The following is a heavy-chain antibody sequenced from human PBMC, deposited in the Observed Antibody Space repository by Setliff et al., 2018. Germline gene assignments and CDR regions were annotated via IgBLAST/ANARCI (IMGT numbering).Heavy chain of an antibody. D-gene: IGHD5-18*01. CDR2: MNPNSGNT. CDR3: ARIIPPQWLQNRGAFDI. V-gene: IGHV1-8*03. J-gene: IGHJ3*02. CDR1: GYTFTSYD. Sequence: GASVKVSCKASGYTFTSYDINWVRQATGQGLEWMGWMNPNSGNTGYAQKFQGRVTITRNTSISTAYMERSSLRSEDTAVYYCARIIPPQWLQNRGAFDIWGQGTMVTVSS.